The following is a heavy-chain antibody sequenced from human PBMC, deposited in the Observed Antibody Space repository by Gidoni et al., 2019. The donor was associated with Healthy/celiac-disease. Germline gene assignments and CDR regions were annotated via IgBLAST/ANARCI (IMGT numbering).Heavy chain of an antibody. CDR3: ARDMSYSSSSFALGYYYGMDV. D-gene: IGHD6-6*01. J-gene: IGHJ6*02. V-gene: IGHV1-2*04. Sequence: QVQLVQSGAEVKKPGASVKVSCKASGYTFTGYYMHWVRQAPGQGLEWMGWINPNSGGTNYGQKFQGWVTMTRDTSISTAYMELSRLRSDDTAVYYCARDMSYSSSSFALGYYYGMDVWGQGTTVTVSS. CDR1: GYTFTGYY. CDR2: INPNSGGT.